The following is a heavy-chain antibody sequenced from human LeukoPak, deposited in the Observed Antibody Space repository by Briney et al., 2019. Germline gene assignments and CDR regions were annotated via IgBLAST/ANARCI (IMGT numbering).Heavy chain of an antibody. V-gene: IGHV3-23*01. CDR2: ITSGDGT. CDR1: RFTFNTCA. Sequence: GGSLRLSCSASRFTFNTCAMSWVRQVPGKGLDWVSCITSGDGTYYADSVKGRFTISRDNSKNTLYLQMNSLRAEDTAVYYCAKDLYFDYWGQGTLVTVSS. J-gene: IGHJ4*02. CDR3: AKDLYFDY.